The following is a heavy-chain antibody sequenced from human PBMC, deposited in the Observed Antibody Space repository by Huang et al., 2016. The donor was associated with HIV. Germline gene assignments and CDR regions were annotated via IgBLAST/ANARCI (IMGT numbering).Heavy chain of an antibody. J-gene: IGHJ4*02. V-gene: IGHV4-59*01. Sequence: QVRLQESGPGLVRLSETLSLTCNVSGAPINKYYGNWIRQSPGKGREWVGFVSYTGSTNYNPSLKSRVTKLQDTSKNQCSLKLASVTAADTAVYYCARAFPSGALDSWGQGTLVTVSS. CDR3: ARAFPSGALDS. CDR1: GAPINKYY. CDR2: VSYTGST.